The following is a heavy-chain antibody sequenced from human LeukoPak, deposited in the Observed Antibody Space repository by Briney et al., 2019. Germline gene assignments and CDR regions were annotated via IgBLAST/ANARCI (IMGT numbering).Heavy chain of an antibody. V-gene: IGHV3-30*18. CDR2: ISYDGSNK. Sequence: GRFLRLSCAASGFAFSSYGMHWVRQAPGKGLEWVAVISYDGSNKYYADSVKGRFTISRDNSRNTLYLRMNSLRAEDTAVYYCAKGPYGDGGWYFDYWGQGTLVTVSS. D-gene: IGHD4-17*01. CDR1: GFAFSSYG. CDR3: AKGPYGDGGWYFDY. J-gene: IGHJ4*02.